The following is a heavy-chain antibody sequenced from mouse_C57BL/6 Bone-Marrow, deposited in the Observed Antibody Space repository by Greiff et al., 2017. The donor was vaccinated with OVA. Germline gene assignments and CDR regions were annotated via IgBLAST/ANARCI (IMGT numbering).Heavy chain of an antibody. CDR3: VRQIYYDYFAWFAY. CDR2: IRSKSNNYAT. Sequence: EVQLVESGGGLVQPKGSLKLSCAASGFSFNTYAMNWVRQAPGKGLEWVARIRSKSNNYATYYADSVKDRFTISRDDSESMLYLQMNNLKTEDTAMYYCVRQIYYDYFAWFAYWGQGTLVTVSA. J-gene: IGHJ3*01. CDR1: GFSFNTYA. V-gene: IGHV10-1*01. D-gene: IGHD2-4*01.